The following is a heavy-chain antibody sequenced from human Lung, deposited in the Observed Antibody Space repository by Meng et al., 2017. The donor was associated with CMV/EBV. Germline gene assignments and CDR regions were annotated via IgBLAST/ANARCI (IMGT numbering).Heavy chain of an antibody. CDR3: VRGFYYFAGDGHYHDF. CDR2: IRHSRSS. D-gene: IGHD3-22*01. CDR1: GGSIISDDYF. Sequence: HVQLQESGPGLVKPSQTLSLTCTVSGGSIISDDYFWSWIRLPPGKGLEWLGYIRHSRSSYSIPSLQSRLTMTYDTSRNQFSLSLTSVTAADTAIYYCVRGFYYFAGDGHYHDFWGPGTLVTVSS. J-gene: IGHJ4*02. V-gene: IGHV4-30-4*01.